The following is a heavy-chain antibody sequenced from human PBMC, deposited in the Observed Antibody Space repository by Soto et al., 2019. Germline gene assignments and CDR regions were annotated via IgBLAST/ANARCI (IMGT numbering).Heavy chain of an antibody. CDR3: PRPTTGTRSGMDV. D-gene: IGHD1-1*01. CDR2: IDPSDSYT. Sequence: GEALKISCKGSGYSFTSYWISWVRQMPGKGLEWMGRIDPSDSYTNYSPSFQGHVTISADKSISTAYLQWSSLTASDTAMYYCPRPTTGTRSGMDVWPPGTPVTVS. CDR1: GYSFTSYW. V-gene: IGHV5-10-1*01. J-gene: IGHJ6*02.